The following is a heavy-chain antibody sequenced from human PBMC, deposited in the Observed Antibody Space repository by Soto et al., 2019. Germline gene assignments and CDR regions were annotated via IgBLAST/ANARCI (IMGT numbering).Heavy chain of an antibody. CDR2: ISDYNGNT. CDR3: ARDGYYGSGSYGMDV. Sequence: ASVKVSCKGSGYRFNNYYLHWVRQAPGQGLEWMGWISDYNGNTNYPQKFQGRVTMTTDTSTKTVYMVLTSLRPDDTAVYYCARDGYYGSGSYGMDVWGRGTTVTVSS. J-gene: IGHJ6*02. CDR1: GYRFNNYY. V-gene: IGHV1-18*04. D-gene: IGHD3-10*01.